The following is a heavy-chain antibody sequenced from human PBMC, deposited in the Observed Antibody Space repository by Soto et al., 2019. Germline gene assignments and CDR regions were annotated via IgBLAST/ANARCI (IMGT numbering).Heavy chain of an antibody. V-gene: IGHV4-4*07. CDR2: ISTTGTT. Sequence: SETLSLTCTVSGASISSYFWTWIRQPAGKGLDWIGRISTTGTTNYNPSLKSRVTMSVDTSENHFSLNLSSVTAADTAVYYCAREAGPDRGFDAWGQGTLVTVS. CDR3: AREAGPDRGFDA. CDR1: GASISSYF. J-gene: IGHJ5*02. D-gene: IGHD6-19*01.